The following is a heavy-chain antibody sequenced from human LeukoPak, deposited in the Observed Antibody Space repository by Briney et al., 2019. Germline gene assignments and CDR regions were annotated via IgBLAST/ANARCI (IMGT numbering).Heavy chain of an antibody. V-gene: IGHV4-34*01. CDR3: ARGPNWSSGPPRDY. D-gene: IGHD3-22*01. J-gene: IGHJ4*02. CDR2: INHSGST. Sequence: SETLSLTCAVYGGSFSGYYWGWIRQPPGKGLEWIGEINHSGSTNYNPSLKSRVTISVDTSKNQFSLKLSSVTAADTAVYYCARGPNWSSGPPRDYWGQGTLVTVSS. CDR1: GGSFSGYY.